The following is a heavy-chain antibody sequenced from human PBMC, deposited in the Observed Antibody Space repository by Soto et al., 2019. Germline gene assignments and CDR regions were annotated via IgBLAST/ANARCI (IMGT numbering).Heavy chain of an antibody. CDR1: GFTFSSYP. J-gene: IGHJ3*02. Sequence: PGGSLRLSCAASGFTFSSYPISWVRQAPGKGLEWVSSISSSSSYIYYADSVKGRFTISRDNAKNSLYLQMNSLRAEDTAVYYCARGTYCSSTSCYPNDAFDIWRQGTMVTVSS. CDR3: ARGTYCSSTSCYPNDAFDI. CDR2: ISSSSSYI. V-gene: IGHV3-21*01. D-gene: IGHD2-2*01.